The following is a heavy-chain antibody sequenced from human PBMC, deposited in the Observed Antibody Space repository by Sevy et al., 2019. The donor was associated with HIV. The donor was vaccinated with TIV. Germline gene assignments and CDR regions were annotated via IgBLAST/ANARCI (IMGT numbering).Heavy chain of an antibody. CDR1: GGTFSSYA. CDR2: IIPIFGTA. J-gene: IGHJ3*02. V-gene: IGHV1-69*06. CDR3: AREAVEMATMSDAFDI. Sequence: ASVKVSCKASGGTFSSYAISWVRQAPGQGLEWMGGIIPIFGTANYAQKFQGRVTITADKSTGTAYMELSSLRSEDTAVYYCAREAVEMATMSDAFDIWGQGTMVTVSS. D-gene: IGHD5-12*01.